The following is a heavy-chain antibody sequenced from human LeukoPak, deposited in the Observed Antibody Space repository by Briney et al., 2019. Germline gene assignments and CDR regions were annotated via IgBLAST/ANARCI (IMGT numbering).Heavy chain of an antibody. CDR2: ISSDGGVR. Sequence: GGSLRLSCSTSGFIFSTYWMHWVRQAPGKGLVWVSRISSDGGVRVYADSVKGRFTISRDNAKNRVYLQMNSLRAEDTAVYYCAREIGGHGLWFDPWGQGALVTVSS. V-gene: IGHV3-74*01. CDR3: AREIGGHGLWFDP. D-gene: IGHD2-15*01. CDR1: GFIFSTYW. J-gene: IGHJ5*02.